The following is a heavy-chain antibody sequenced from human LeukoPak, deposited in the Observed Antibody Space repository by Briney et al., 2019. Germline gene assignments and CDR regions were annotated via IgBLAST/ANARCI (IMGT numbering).Heavy chain of an antibody. J-gene: IGHJ6*02. CDR3: ARIHFYYYYYGMDV. CDR1: GFTFSSYW. CDR2: IKQDGSEK. V-gene: IGHV3-7*01. D-gene: IGHD5-18*01. Sequence: GGSLRLSCAASGFTFSSYWMSWVRQAPGKGLEWVANIKQDGSEKYYVDSVKGRFTIPRDNAKNSLYLQMNSLRAEDTAVYYCARIHFYYYYYGMDVWGQGTTVTVSS.